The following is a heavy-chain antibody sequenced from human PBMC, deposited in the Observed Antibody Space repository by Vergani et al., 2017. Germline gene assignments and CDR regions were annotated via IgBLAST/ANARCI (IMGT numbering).Heavy chain of an antibody. J-gene: IGHJ6*02. Sequence: EVQLVESGGGLVQPGGSLRLSCAASGFTFSSYSMNWVRQAPGKGLEWVSYISSSSSTIYYADSVKGRFTISRDNAKNSLYLQMNSLRAEDTAVYYCASGGYGGNPDGYYYYGMDVWGQGTTVTVSS. D-gene: IGHD4-23*01. CDR1: GFTFSSYS. V-gene: IGHV3-48*01. CDR3: ASGGYGGNPDGYYYYGMDV. CDR2: ISSSSSTI.